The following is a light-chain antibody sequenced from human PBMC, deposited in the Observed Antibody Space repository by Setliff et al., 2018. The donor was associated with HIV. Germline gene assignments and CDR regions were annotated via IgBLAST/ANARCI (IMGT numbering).Light chain of an antibody. J-gene: IGLJ1*01. CDR3: QSYDSSLSGYV. CDR1: SSNIGAGFD. Sequence: QSVLTPPPSVSGAPGPRVTISCTGSSSNIGAGFDVHWYQQFPGTAPKLLIYSFTNRPSGVPDRFSGSKSGTSASLAIAGLQAEDEADYYCQSYDSSLSGYVFGTGTKVTVL. CDR2: SFT. V-gene: IGLV1-40*01.